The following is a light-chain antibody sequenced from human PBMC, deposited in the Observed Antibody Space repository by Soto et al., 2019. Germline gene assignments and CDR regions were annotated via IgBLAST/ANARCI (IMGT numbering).Light chain of an antibody. CDR2: IAS. CDR3: QYYNSFPLT. CDR1: QGISNY. Sequence: IPSSQSPASLSAYIGDRVTITCRASQGISNYLAWYQQKPGKAPKLLIYIASTLQGGVPSRFSGSGSGTDFTLTISSLQPEDVATYYCQYYNSFPLTFGGGTKVDIK. V-gene: IGKV1-9*01. J-gene: IGKJ4*01.